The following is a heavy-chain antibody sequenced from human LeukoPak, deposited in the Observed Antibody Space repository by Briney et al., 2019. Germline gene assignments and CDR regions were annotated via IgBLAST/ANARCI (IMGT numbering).Heavy chain of an antibody. Sequence: GESLRLSCAASGFTFSSHDMHWVRQPTGKGLEWVSVIGTAGNTYYADSVKGRFTISRENAKNSLYLQMDDLRAEDTAVYYCARSKSYSSGWTDFDCWGQGTLVTVSS. V-gene: IGHV3-13*01. CDR1: GFTFSSHD. D-gene: IGHD6-19*01. CDR3: ARSKSYSSGWTDFDC. J-gene: IGHJ4*02. CDR2: IGTAGNT.